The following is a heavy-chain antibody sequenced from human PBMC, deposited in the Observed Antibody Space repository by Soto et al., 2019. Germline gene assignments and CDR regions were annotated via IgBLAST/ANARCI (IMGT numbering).Heavy chain of an antibody. CDR1: GGSFSDYY. CDR3: AREEPASRHHDY. J-gene: IGHJ4*02. D-gene: IGHD1-26*01. V-gene: IGHV4-34*02. CDR2: VSHSGST. Sequence: QVQLQQWGAGLLKPSETLSLTCAVYGGSFSDYYWSWIRQTPEKGLEWIGEVSHSGSTTYNPSLKNRVTIAIHTSKNQVSLTLNSVTAADTAMYFCAREEPASRHHDYWGQGNLVTVSS.